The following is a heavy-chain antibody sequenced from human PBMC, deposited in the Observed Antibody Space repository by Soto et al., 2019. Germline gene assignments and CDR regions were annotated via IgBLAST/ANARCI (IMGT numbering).Heavy chain of an antibody. CDR1: GFTFSSYW. D-gene: IGHD6-6*01. V-gene: IGHV3-7*01. J-gene: IGHJ5*02. CDR2: IKQDGSEK. Sequence: GGSLRLSCAASGFTFSSYWMSWVRQAPGKGLEWVANIKQDGSEKYYVDSVKGRFTISRDNAKNSLYLQMNSLRAEDTAVYSGGGGGESSSSGGNWFDPWGKGTLGTVSS. CDR3: GGGGESSSSGGNWFDP.